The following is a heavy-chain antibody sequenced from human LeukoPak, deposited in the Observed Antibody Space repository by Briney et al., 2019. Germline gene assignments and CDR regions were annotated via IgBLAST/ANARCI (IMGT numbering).Heavy chain of an antibody. CDR1: GGSFSGYY. Sequence: NASETLSLTCAVYGGSFSGYYWSWIRQPPGKGLEWIGEINHSGSTNYNPSLKSRVTISVDTSKNQFSLKLSSVTAADTAVYYCATANTGSYNDAFDIWGQGTMVTVSS. V-gene: IGHV4-34*01. J-gene: IGHJ3*02. CDR3: ATANTGSYNDAFDI. D-gene: IGHD1-26*01. CDR2: INHSGST.